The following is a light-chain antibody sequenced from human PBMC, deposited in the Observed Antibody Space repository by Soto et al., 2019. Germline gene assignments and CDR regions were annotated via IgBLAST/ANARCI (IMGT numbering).Light chain of an antibody. V-gene: IGKV3-20*01. Sequence: EIVLAQSPGTLSLSPGERATLSCRASQSVSSSYLAWYQQKPGQAPRLLIYGASSRATGIPDRFSGSESGTDFTLTITGLEPEDFAVYYCQQYGSSSWTFGQGTKVEIK. CDR2: GAS. J-gene: IGKJ1*01. CDR3: QQYGSSSWT. CDR1: QSVSSSY.